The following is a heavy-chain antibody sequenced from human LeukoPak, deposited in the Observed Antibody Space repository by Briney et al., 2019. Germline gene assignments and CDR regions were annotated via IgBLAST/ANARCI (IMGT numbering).Heavy chain of an antibody. CDR2: IIPILGIA. V-gene: IGHV1-69*04. Sequence: SVKVSCKASGGTFSSYAISWVRQAPGQGLEWMGRIIPILGIANYAQKFEGRVTITADKSTSTAYMELSSLRSEDTAVYYCASSIVVVPAAMCWFAPWGQGTLVTVSS. J-gene: IGHJ5*02. CDR3: ASSIVVVPAAMCWFAP. D-gene: IGHD2-2*01. CDR1: GGTFSSYA.